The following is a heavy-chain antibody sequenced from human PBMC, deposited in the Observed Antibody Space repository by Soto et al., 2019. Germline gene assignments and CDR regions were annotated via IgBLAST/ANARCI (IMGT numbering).Heavy chain of an antibody. CDR3: AKDRPYWENYYYGMDV. Sequence: GGSLRLSCAASGFTFSSYAMSWVRQAPGKGLEWVSAISGSGGSTYYPDSVKGRFTISRDNSKNTLYLQMNSLRAEDTAVYYCAKDRPYWENYYYGMDVWGQGTTVTVSS. CDR2: ISGSGGST. D-gene: IGHD1-26*01. J-gene: IGHJ6*02. V-gene: IGHV3-23*01. CDR1: GFTFSSYA.